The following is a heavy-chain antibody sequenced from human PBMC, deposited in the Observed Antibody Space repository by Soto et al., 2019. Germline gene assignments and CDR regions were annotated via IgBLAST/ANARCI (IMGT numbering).Heavy chain of an antibody. CDR1: GGSISSGGYS. CDR3: ARHVYCGGDCYFPPDY. J-gene: IGHJ4*02. V-gene: IGHV4-30-2*01. CDR2: IYHSGST. Sequence: SETLSLTCAVSGGSISSGGYSWSWIRQPPGKGLEWIGYIYHSGSTYYNPSLKSRVTISVDRSKNQFSLKLSSVTAADTALYYCARHVYCGGDCYFPPDYWGQGTLVTVSS. D-gene: IGHD2-21*02.